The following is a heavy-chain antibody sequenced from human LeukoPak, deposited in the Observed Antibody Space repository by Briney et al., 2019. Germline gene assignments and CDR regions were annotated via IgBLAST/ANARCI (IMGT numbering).Heavy chain of an antibody. D-gene: IGHD3-22*01. V-gene: IGHV4-34*01. Sequence: ESSETLSLTCTVYGESFSGYYWSWIRQPPGKGLEWIGEINHSGSTNYNPSLKSRVTISVDTSKNQFSLKLSSVTAADTAVYYCAREVDYYDSSGYFGFWGQGTLVTVSS. CDR2: INHSGST. J-gene: IGHJ4*02. CDR1: GESFSGYY. CDR3: AREVDYYDSSGYFGF.